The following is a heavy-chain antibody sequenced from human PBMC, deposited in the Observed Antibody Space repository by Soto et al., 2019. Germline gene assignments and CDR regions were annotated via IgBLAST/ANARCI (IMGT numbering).Heavy chain of an antibody. CDR3: ARASSMVVAATPYYYYYYMDV. CDR2: INHSGST. D-gene: IGHD2-15*01. Sequence: SETLSLTCAVYGGSFSGYYWSWIRQPPGKGLEWIGEINHSGSTNYNPSLKSRVTISVDTSKNQFSLKLSSVTAADTAVYYCARASSMVVAATPYYYYYYMDVWGKGTTVTVSS. J-gene: IGHJ6*03. CDR1: GGSFSGYY. V-gene: IGHV4-34*01.